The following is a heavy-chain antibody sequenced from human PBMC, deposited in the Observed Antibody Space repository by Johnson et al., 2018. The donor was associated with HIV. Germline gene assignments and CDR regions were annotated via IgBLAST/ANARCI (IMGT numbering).Heavy chain of an antibody. CDR2: IWFDGSNK. CDR1: KFTFSSYW. CDR3: AKDGSSSWYNGAFDI. J-gene: IGHJ3*02. V-gene: IGHV3-30*02. D-gene: IGHD6-13*01. Sequence: QVQLVESGGGLVQPGGSLRLSCAASKFTFSSYWMSWVRQAPGKGLEWVAVIWFDGSNKYYADSVKGRFTISRDNSKNTLYLQMNSLRAEDTAVYYCAKDGSSSWYNGAFDIWGQGTMVTVSS.